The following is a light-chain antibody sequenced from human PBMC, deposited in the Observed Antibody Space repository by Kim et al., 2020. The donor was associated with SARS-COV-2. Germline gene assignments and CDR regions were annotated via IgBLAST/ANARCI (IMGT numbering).Light chain of an antibody. CDR1: RSDVAAYNF. J-gene: IGLJ3*02. V-gene: IGLV2-14*04. CDR3: SSFRSGNTLL. CDR2: HVD. Sequence: GQSITSSYTGARSDVAAYNFVSWYQQHPGEAPKVIIYHVDNRPSCVSNRFSGSKSGNAASLTIAEVQAEDEADYYCSSFRSGNTLLFGGGTQLTVL.